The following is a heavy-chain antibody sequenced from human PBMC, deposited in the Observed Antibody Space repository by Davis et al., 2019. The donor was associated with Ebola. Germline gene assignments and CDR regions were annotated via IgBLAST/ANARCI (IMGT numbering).Heavy chain of an antibody. V-gene: IGHV3-30*18. D-gene: IGHD3-16*01. J-gene: IGHJ2*01. CDR1: GFTFSSHG. CDR3: AKEGAWGNWYLDL. CDR2: IGDNGRTT. Sequence: GESLKISCAASGFTFSSHGMHWVRQAPGKGLEWVAVIGDNGRTTFYADSAKGRFTLSRDNFKNTLDLQMNRLRPEDTAVYYCAKEGAWGNWYLDLWGRGTLVTVSS.